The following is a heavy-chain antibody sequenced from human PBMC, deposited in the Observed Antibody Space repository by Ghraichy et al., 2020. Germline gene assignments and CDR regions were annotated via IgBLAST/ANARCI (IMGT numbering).Heavy chain of an antibody. V-gene: IGHV4-39*01. D-gene: IGHD3-10*01. Sequence: TLSLTCTVSGESISSTTYYWGWIRQPPGKGLEWIGSFYYSGSTYYNPSLRSRLTISVDTSKNQFYLNLRSVTAADTAVYYCARHRVLRHNWFDPWGQGTLVTVSS. J-gene: IGHJ5*02. CDR2: FYYSGST. CDR1: GESISSTTYY. CDR3: ARHRVLRHNWFDP.